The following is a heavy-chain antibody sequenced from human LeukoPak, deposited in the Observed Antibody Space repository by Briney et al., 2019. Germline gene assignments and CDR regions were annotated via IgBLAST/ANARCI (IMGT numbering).Heavy chain of an antibody. CDR3: ARAWAPDY. CDR1: GFSFRSYA. CDR2: IRGSGGST. D-gene: IGHD7-27*01. V-gene: IGHV3-23*01. J-gene: IGHJ4*02. Sequence: PGGSLRLSCAASGFSFRSYAMSWICQAPGKGLEWVSGIRGSGGSTYYADSVKSRFTISRDNAKNTLYLQMNSLRAEDTAVYYCARAWAPDYWGQGTLVTVSS.